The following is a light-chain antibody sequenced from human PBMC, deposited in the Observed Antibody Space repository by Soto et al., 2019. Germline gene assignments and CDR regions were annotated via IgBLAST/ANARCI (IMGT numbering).Light chain of an antibody. CDR3: QQYNNWTPWT. CDR2: KAS. Sequence: DIQITQSPSTLSASVGDRVTITCRASQSISSWLAWYQQKPGRAPKLLIYKASSLESGVPSRFSGSGSGTEFTLTISSLQSEDFAVYYCQQYNNWTPWTFGQGTKVDIK. J-gene: IGKJ1*01. V-gene: IGKV1-5*03. CDR1: QSISSW.